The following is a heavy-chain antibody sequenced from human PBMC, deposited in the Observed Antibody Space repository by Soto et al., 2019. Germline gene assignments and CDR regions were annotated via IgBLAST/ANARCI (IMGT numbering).Heavy chain of an antibody. CDR3: ARLDGSYYRNDAFDI. J-gene: IGHJ3*02. CDR1: GYSFTNYW. Sequence: GESLKISCQGSGYSFTNYWIAWVRQMPGKGLEWMGIIYPGDSDTRYSPSFQGQVTISADKSISTAYLQWSSLKASDTAMYYCARLDGSYYRNDAFDIWGQGTMVTVSS. D-gene: IGHD1-26*01. V-gene: IGHV5-51*01. CDR2: IYPGDSDT.